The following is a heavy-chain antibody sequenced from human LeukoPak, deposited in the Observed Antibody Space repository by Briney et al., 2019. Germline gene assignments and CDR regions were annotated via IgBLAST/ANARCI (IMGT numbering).Heavy chain of an antibody. CDR3: ASGIAARP. CDR2: IKQDGSEK. D-gene: IGHD6-6*01. V-gene: IGHV3-7*01. J-gene: IGHJ5*02. CDR1: GFTFKNFD. Sequence: PGGSLRLSCAASGFTFKNFDMSWVRQAPGKGLEWVANIKQDGSEKYYVDSVKGRFTISRDNAKNSLYLQMNSLRAEDTAVYYCASGIAARPWGQGTLVTVSS.